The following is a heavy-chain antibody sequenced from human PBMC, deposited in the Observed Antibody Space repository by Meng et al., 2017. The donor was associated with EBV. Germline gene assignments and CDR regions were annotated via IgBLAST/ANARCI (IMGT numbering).Heavy chain of an antibody. CDR3: ARDGIAAWGWFDP. V-gene: IGHV1-46*02. J-gene: IGHJ5*02. CDR1: GYTFNSYY. CDR2: INPSGGST. D-gene: IGHD6-13*01. Sequence: QVQVVEAGAEVKNAGASVKVSCKASGYTFNSYYMHWVRQAPGQGLEWMGIINPSGGSTSYAQKFQGRVTMTRDTSTSTVYMELSSLRSEDTAVYYCARDGIAAWGWFDPWGQGTLVTVSS.